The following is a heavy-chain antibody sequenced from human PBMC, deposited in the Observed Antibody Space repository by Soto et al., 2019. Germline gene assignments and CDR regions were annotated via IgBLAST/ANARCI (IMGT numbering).Heavy chain of an antibody. V-gene: IGHV4-59*01. CDR2: IYYSGST. J-gene: IGHJ4*02. CDR3: ARAFGLVADY. CDR1: GGSIGYYY. D-gene: IGHD3-3*01. Sequence: PSETLSLTWTVSGGSIGYYYWNWIRQSPGKGLEWIGYIYYSGSTNYNPSLKSRVTISVDTSKNQFSLKLSSVTAADTAVYYCARAFGLVADYWGQGTLVTVSS.